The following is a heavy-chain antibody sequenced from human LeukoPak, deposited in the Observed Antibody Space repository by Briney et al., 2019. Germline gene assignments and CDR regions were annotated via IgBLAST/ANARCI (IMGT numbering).Heavy chain of an antibody. J-gene: IGHJ4*01. CDR1: GFTFSSYG. Sequence: GGSPRLSCAASGFTFSSYGMHWVRQAPGKGLEWVAVISYDGSNKYYADSVKGRFTISRDNSKNTLYLQMNSLRAEDTAVYYCAKSGYYDSSGYYYMGFFDSWGQGTLPTVSS. D-gene: IGHD3-22*01. V-gene: IGHV3-30*18. CDR3: AKSGYYDSSGYYYMGFFDS. CDR2: ISYDGSNK.